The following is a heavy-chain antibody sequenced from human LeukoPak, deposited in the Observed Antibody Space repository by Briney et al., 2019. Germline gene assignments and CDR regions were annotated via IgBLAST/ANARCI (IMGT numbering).Heavy chain of an antibody. CDR3: ARGTGSSWYDYYYYYMDV. D-gene: IGHD6-13*01. V-gene: IGHV4-34*01. CDR1: GGSFSGYY. CDR2: INHSGST. Sequence: SETLSLTCAVYGGSFSGYYWSWIRQPPGKGLEWIGEINHSGSTYYNPSLKSRVTISVDTSKNQFSLKLSSVTAADTAVYYCARGTGSSWYDYYYYYMDVWGKGTTVTVSS. J-gene: IGHJ6*03.